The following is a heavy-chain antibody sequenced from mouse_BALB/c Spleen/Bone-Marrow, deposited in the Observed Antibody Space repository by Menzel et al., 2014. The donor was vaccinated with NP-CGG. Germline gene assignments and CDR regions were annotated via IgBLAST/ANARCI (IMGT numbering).Heavy chain of an antibody. Sequence: EVKVVESGGGLVQPGGSRKLSCAASGFTFSSFGMHWVRQAPEKGLEWVAYISSGSSTIYYADTVKGRFTISRDNPKNNLFLQMTSLRTEETAMYYCAIKGYYDYWGQGTTRPVSA. J-gene: IGHJ2*01. D-gene: IGHD2-3*01. CDR3: AIKGYYDY. V-gene: IGHV5-17*02. CDR2: ISSGSSTI. CDR1: GFTFSSFG.